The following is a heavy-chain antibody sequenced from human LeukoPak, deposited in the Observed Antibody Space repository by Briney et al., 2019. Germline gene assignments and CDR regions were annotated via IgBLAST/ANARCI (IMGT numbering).Heavy chain of an antibody. CDR2: ISGSGGSA. Sequence: GGSLRLSCAASGFTFSSFEMSWVRQAPGKGLEWVSAISGSGGSAYYADSVKGRFTISRDNSKNTLYLQMNSVRAEDTAVYYCARNMIVVVSPDYWGQGTLVTVSS. J-gene: IGHJ4*02. D-gene: IGHD3-22*01. CDR1: GFTFSSFE. CDR3: ARNMIVVVSPDY. V-gene: IGHV3-23*01.